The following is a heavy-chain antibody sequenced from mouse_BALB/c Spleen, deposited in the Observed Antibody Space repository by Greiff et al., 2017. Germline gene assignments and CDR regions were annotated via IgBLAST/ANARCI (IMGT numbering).Heavy chain of an antibody. CDR3: TIGKDGNYEDYCDY. CDR1: GYTFTDYE. Sequence: VQLQQSGAELVRPGASVTLSCKASGYTFTDYEMHWVKQTPVHGLEWIGAIDPETGGTAYNQKFKGKATLTADKSSSTAYMELRSLTSEDSAVYYCTIGKDGNYEDYCDYWGQGTTLTVSS. V-gene: IGHV1-15*01. D-gene: IGHD2-1*01. J-gene: IGHJ2*01. CDR2: IDPETGGT.